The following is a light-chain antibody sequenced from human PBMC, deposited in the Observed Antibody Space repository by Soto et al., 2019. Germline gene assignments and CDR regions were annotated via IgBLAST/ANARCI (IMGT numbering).Light chain of an antibody. Sequence: QSALTQPRSVSGSPGQSVTISCTGTSSDVGGYNYVSWYQQHPGKVPKLMIFDVSKRPSGVPDRFSGSKSGNTASLTVSGLQAEDEADYHCCSYAGSYSLMFGGGTQLTVL. V-gene: IGLV2-11*01. CDR3: CSYAGSYSLM. CDR2: DVS. J-gene: IGLJ3*02. CDR1: SSDVGGYNY.